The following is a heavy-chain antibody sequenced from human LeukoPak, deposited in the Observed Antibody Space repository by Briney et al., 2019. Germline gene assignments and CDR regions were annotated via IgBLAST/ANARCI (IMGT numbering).Heavy chain of an antibody. V-gene: IGHV1-69*05. Sequence: SVKVSCRASGGTFSSYAISWVRQAPGQGLEWMGRIIPIFGTANYAQKFQGRVTITTDESTSTAYMELSSLRSEDTAVYYCARDGGGAYCGGDCYTYFQHWGQGTLVTVSS. CDR2: IIPIFGTA. D-gene: IGHD2-21*02. CDR1: GGTFSSYA. J-gene: IGHJ1*01. CDR3: ARDGGGAYCGGDCYTYFQH.